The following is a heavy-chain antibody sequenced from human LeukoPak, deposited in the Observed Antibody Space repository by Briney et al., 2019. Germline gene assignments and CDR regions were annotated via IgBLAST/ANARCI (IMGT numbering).Heavy chain of an antibody. Sequence: GGSLRLSCAASGFTFSSYGMNWVRQAPGKGLEWVSSISSSSSYIYYADSVKGRFTISRDNAKNSLYLQMNSLRAEDTAVYYCARDLSSSWQSFDYWGQGTLVTVSS. D-gene: IGHD6-13*01. J-gene: IGHJ4*02. CDR1: GFTFSSYG. CDR3: ARDLSSSWQSFDY. CDR2: ISSSSSYI. V-gene: IGHV3-21*01.